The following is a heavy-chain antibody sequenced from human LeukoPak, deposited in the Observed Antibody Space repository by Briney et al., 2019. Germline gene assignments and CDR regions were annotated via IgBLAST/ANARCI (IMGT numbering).Heavy chain of an antibody. CDR2: INPNSGGT. CDR3: ARAGARSEGLRYFDWYYNYYGMDV. D-gene: IGHD3-9*01. V-gene: IGHV1-2*02. CDR1: GYTFTGYY. Sequence: ASVKVSCKASGYTFTGYYMHWVRQAPGQGLEWMGWINPNSGGTNYAQKFQGRVTMTRDTSISTAYTELSRLRSDDTAVYYCARAGARSEGLRYFDWYYNYYGMDVWGQGTTVTVSS. J-gene: IGHJ6*02.